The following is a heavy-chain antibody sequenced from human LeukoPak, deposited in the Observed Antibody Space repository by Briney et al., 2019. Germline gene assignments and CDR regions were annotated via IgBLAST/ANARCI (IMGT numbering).Heavy chain of an antibody. CDR1: GGSFSGYY. CDR3: ARVGSYGYDY. J-gene: IGHJ4*02. CDR2: IYYSGST. D-gene: IGHD5-18*01. Sequence: SETLSLTCAVYGGSFSGYYWSWIRQPPGKGLEWIGYIYYSGSTNYNPSLKSRVTISVDTPKNQFSLKLSSVTAADTAVYYCARVGSYGYDYWGQGTLVTVSS. V-gene: IGHV4-59*01.